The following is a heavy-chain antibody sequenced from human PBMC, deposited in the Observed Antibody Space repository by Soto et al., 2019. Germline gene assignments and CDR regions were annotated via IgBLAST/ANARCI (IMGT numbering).Heavy chain of an antibody. V-gene: IGHV3-21*01. CDR3: ARETGSYNWNDGLMAV. D-gene: IGHD1-20*01. Sequence: FYADSVTGRFTISRDNAKKSVYLQMNSLRAEDTAIYYCARETGSYNWNDGLMAVSGQGTTVTVSS. J-gene: IGHJ6*02.